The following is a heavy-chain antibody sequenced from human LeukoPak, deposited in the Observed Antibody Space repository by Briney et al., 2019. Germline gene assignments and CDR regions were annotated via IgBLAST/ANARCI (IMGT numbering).Heavy chain of an antibody. D-gene: IGHD5-18*01. CDR2: IYYSGST. Sequence: PSETLSLTCSVSGGXISGFYCSWIRQPPGKGLEWIGYIYYSGSTNYNPSLKSRVTISVDTSKNQFSLKLSSVTAADTAVYYCARDRIGYSYGSDAFDIWGQGTMVTVSS. J-gene: IGHJ3*02. CDR3: ARDRIGYSYGSDAFDI. V-gene: IGHV4-59*01. CDR1: GGXISGFY.